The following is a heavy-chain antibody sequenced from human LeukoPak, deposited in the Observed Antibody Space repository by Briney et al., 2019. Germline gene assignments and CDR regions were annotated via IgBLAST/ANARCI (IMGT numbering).Heavy chain of an antibody. V-gene: IGHV3-30*18. CDR2: ISYDGSNK. J-gene: IGHJ4*02. Sequence: GGSLRLSCAASGFTFSSYGMHWVRQAPGKGLEWVAVISYDGSNKYYADSVKGRFTISRDNSKNTLYLQMNSLRAEDTAVYYCAKISLAAVAGTDFDYWGQGTLVTVSS. CDR3: AKISLAAVAGTDFDY. CDR1: GFTFSSYG. D-gene: IGHD6-19*01.